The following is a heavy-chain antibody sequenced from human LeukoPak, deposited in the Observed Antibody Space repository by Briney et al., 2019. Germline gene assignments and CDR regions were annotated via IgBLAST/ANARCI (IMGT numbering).Heavy chain of an antibody. CDR3: AKDRSGSYYVSEYFQH. V-gene: IGHV3-7*01. CDR1: GFSLSGHW. J-gene: IGHJ1*01. CDR2: IKAGGSEK. Sequence: GGSLRLSCATSGFSLSGHWMNWVRQPPGKGLEWVANIKAGGSEKYYVDSVKGRFTISRDDAKRTVDLQMNSLRAEDTAVYYCAKDRSGSYYVSEYFQHWGQGTLVTVSS. D-gene: IGHD1-26*01.